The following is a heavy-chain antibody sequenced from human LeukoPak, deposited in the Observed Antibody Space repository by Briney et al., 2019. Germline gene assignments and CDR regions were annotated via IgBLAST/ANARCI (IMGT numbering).Heavy chain of an antibody. CDR3: ARLFSSSWYN. D-gene: IGHD6-13*01. CDR1: GYSISSGYY. CDR2: IYQSGST. Sequence: SETLSLTCAVSGYSISSGYYWGWIRQSPGKGLEWIGSIYQSGSTYYNPSLKSRITLLVDTSTNQFSLKLSSVTAADTAVYYCARLFSSSWYNWGQGTLVTVSS. J-gene: IGHJ4*02. V-gene: IGHV4-38-2*01.